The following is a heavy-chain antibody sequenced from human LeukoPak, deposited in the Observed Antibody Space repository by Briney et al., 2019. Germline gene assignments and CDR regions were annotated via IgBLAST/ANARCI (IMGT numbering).Heavy chain of an antibody. CDR2: ISSSSSYI. V-gene: IGHV3-21*01. J-gene: IGHJ5*02. D-gene: IGHD6-13*01. CDR3: ARDRYSSSWYLPNWFDP. Sequence: GGSLRLSCAASGFTFSSYSMNWVRQAPGKGLEWVSSISSSSSYIYYADSVKGRFTISRDNAKNSLYLQMNSLRAEDTAVYYCARDRYSSSWYLPNWFDPWGQGTLVTVSS. CDR1: GFTFSSYS.